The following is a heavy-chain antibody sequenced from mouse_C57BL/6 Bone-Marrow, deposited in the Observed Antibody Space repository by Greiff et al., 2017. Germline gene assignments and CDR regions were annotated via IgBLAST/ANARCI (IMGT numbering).Heavy chain of an antibody. CDR2: IDPSDSYT. D-gene: IGHD1-1*01. J-gene: IGHJ2*01. CDR1: GYTFTSYW. CDR3: AREGIYGSSQYYFDY. V-gene: IGHV1-69*01. Sequence: QVQLQQPGAELVMPGASVKLSCKASGYTFTSYWMHWVKQRPGQGLEWIGEIDPSDSYTNYNQKFKGKSTLTVDKSSSTAYMQLSSLTSEDSAVYYWAREGIYGSSQYYFDYWGQGTTLTVSS.